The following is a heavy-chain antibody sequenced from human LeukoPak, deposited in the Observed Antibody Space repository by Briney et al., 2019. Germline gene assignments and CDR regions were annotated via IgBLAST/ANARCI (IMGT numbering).Heavy chain of an antibody. V-gene: IGHV3-23*01. CDR3: AIVPGGSEFDY. D-gene: IGHD2-8*01. CDR2: ISGSGGST. Sequence: GESLRLSCAASGFTFSSYAMSWVRQAPGKGLEWASAISGSGGSTYYADSVKGRFTISRDNSKNTLYLQMNSLRAEDTAVYYCAIVPGGSEFDYWGQGTLVTVSS. CDR1: GFTFSSYA. J-gene: IGHJ4*02.